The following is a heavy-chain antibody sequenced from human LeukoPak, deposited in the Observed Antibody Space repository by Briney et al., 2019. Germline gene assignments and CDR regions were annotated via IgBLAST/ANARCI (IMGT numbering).Heavy chain of an antibody. Sequence: SETLSLTCTVSGGSISNYHWSWIRQPSGKGLEWIGSISYSGGTNYNPSLKSRATISVDTSKNQFSLKLSSVTAADTALYYCARENGYRYDYWGQGTLVTVSS. CDR1: GGSISNYH. CDR3: ARENGYRYDY. V-gene: IGHV4-59*01. CDR2: ISYSGGT. D-gene: IGHD5-18*01. J-gene: IGHJ4*02.